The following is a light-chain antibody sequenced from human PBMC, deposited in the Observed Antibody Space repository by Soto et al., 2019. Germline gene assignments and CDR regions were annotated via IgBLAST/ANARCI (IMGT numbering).Light chain of an antibody. CDR1: QAVNTR. Sequence: EIVLTQSPATLSSFPGDRVTLSCRASQAVNTRLAWYQHKPGQAPRLLIYLTSNRAAGTPARFSGSGSETDFTLTISSLEPEDFAVYYCQQYVSLPVTFGQGTKVDIK. J-gene: IGKJ1*01. V-gene: IGKV3D-11*03. CDR3: QQYVSLPVT. CDR2: LTS.